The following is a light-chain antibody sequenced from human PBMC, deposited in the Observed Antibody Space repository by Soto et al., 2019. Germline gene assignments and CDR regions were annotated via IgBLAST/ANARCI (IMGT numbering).Light chain of an antibody. V-gene: IGKV1-5*01. Sequence: LHRTQSPSTLSASGLCRDIGTFLAIQSCRNWLAWYQQKAGKAPRLLIYDASTLQSGVPSRFSGSGSGTEFSLTISSLQPDEFATYYCQCYSSYPWTFGQGTKVDIK. CDR1: QSCRNW. J-gene: IGKJ1*01. CDR3: QCYSSYPWT. CDR2: DAS.